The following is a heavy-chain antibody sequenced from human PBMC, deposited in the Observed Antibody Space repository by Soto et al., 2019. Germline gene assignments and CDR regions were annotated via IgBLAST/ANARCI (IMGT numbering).Heavy chain of an antibody. CDR2: INHSGST. V-gene: IGHV4-34*01. Sequence: SETLSLTCAVYGGSFSGYYWSWIRQPPGKGLEWIGEINHSGSTNYNPSLKSRVTISVDTSKNQFSLKLSSVTAADTAVYYCAKVPTIFGVVLGWHYRAGYGVDVWGQGTTVTVS. CDR3: AKVPTIFGVVLGWHYRAGYGVDV. CDR1: GGSFSGYY. D-gene: IGHD3-3*01. J-gene: IGHJ6*02.